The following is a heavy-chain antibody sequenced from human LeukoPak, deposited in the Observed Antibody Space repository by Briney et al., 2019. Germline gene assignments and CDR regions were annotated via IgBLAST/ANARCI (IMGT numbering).Heavy chain of an antibody. V-gene: IGHV1-69*04. Sequence: SVKVSCKASGGTFSSYAISWVRQAPGQGLEWMGRIIPILGIANYAQKFQGRVTITADKSTSTAYMELSSLRSEDTAVYYCAAMGYDSSGYYSFDYWGQGALVTVSS. CDR2: IIPILGIA. J-gene: IGHJ4*02. D-gene: IGHD3-22*01. CDR1: GGTFSSYA. CDR3: AAMGYDSSGYYSFDY.